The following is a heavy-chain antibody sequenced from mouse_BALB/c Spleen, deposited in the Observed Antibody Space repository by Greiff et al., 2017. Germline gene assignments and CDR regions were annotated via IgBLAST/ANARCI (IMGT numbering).Heavy chain of an antibody. V-gene: IGHV5-9-4*01. CDR3: ARDRFAY. J-gene: IGHJ3*01. CDR2: ISSGGSYT. Sequence: EVHLVESGGGLVKPGGSLKLSCAASGFTFSSYAMSWVRQSPEKRLEWVAEISSGGSYTYYPDTVTGRFTISRDNAKNTLYLEMSSLRSEDTAMYYCARDRFAYWGQGTLVTVSA. CDR1: GFTFSSYA.